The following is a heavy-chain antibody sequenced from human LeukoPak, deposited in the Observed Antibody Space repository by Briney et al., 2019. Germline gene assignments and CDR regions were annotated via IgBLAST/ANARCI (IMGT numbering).Heavy chain of an antibody. V-gene: IGHV4-39*01. CDR3: ARLSDPYYYDSSGRSAYFDY. D-gene: IGHD3-22*01. CDR2: IYYSGST. Sequence: SETLSLTCTVSGGSISSSSYYWGWIRQPPGKGLEWIGSIYYSGSTYYNPSLKSRVTISVDTSKNQLSLKLSSVTAADTAVYYCARLSDPYYYDSSGRSAYFDYWGQGTLVTVSS. J-gene: IGHJ4*02. CDR1: GGSISSSSYY.